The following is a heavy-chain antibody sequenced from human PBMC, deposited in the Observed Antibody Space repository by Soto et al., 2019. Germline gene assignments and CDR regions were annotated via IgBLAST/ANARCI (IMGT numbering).Heavy chain of an antibody. Sequence: QSGGSLRLSCAASGFTFSNYRMDWVRQVPGKGLMWVSRINSDGSSTVYADSVKDRFTISRDNAKSTLYLQMNSLTAEDTAVYYCARNPAPSGWYDYWGQGALVTAPQ. V-gene: IGHV3-74*01. D-gene: IGHD6-19*01. CDR3: ARNPAPSGWYDY. J-gene: IGHJ4*02. CDR1: GFTFSNYR. CDR2: INSDGSST.